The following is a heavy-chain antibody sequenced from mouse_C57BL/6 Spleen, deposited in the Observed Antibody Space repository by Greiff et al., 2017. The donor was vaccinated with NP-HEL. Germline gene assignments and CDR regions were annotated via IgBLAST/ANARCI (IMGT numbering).Heavy chain of an antibody. Sequence: VQLQQSGPELVKPGASVKISCKASGYSFTDYNMNWVKQSNGKSLEWIGVINPNYGTTSYNQKFKGKATLTVAQSSSAAYMQLNSLTSEDSAVDYCARGDYYGSRIYYYAMDYWGQGTSVTVSS. D-gene: IGHD1-1*01. CDR1: GYSFTDYN. CDR3: ARGDYYGSRIYYYAMDY. CDR2: INPNYGTT. J-gene: IGHJ4*01. V-gene: IGHV1-39*01.